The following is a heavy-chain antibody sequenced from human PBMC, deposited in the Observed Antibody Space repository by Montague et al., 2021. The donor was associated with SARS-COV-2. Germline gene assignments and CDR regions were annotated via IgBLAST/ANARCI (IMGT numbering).Heavy chain of an antibody. CDR3: ARASMATVTTSGAVRSIYYYCYMDV. V-gene: IGHV3-13*04. CDR1: GFTFSSYD. CDR2: IGTAGDT. J-gene: IGHJ6*03. Sequence: SLRLSCAASGFTFSSYDMHWVRQATGKGLEWVSAIGTAGDTYYPRSVNGRFTISRENAKNSLYLQMNSLRAGDTAVYYCARASMATVTTSGAVRSIYYYCYMDVWGKGTRVTVS. D-gene: IGHD4-11*01.